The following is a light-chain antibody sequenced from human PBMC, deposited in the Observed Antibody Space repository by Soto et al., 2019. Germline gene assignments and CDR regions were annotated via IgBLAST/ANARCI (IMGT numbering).Light chain of an antibody. CDR3: AAWDDSLRGFV. CDR2: GNS. CDR1: TSNIGAPYD. Sequence: QSVLTQPPSVSGAPGQRVSISCTGSTSNIGAPYDVHWYQQLPGTAPKLLICGNSQRPSGVPDRFSGSKSGTAASLAISGLQSEDEADYYCAAWDDSLRGFVFGTGTKVTVL. J-gene: IGLJ1*01. V-gene: IGLV1-40*01.